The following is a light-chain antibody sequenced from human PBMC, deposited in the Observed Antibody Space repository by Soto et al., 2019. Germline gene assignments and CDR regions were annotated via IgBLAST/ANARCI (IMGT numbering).Light chain of an antibody. CDR1: QSVSSY. Sequence: EIVLTQSPATLSLSPGERATLSCRASQSVSSYLAWYQQKPGQAHRLLIYDASNRATGIPARFSGSGSGTDCTLTISSLEPEDFAVYYCQQRSNWPPGYTFGQGTKLEIK. CDR2: DAS. CDR3: QQRSNWPPGYT. V-gene: IGKV3-11*01. J-gene: IGKJ2*01.